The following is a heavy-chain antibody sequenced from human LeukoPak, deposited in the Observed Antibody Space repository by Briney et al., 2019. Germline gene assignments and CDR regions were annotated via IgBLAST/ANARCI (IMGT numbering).Heavy chain of an antibody. D-gene: IGHD4-17*01. V-gene: IGHV3-7*03. Sequence: PGGSLRLSCAASGFTFSSYWMSWVRQAPGKGLEWVANIKQDESTKNYVDSVKGRFTISRDNSKNTLYLQMNSLRAEDTAVYYCANEIRPNDYWGQGTQVTVSS. CDR2: IKQDESTK. CDR3: ANEIRPNDY. J-gene: IGHJ4*02. CDR1: GFTFSSYW.